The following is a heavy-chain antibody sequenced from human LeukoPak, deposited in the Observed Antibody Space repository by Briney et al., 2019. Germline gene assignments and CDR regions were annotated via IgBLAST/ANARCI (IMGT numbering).Heavy chain of an antibody. Sequence: ASVKVSCKASGYTFSDYAMHWVRQAPGQRFEWMGWIDAGNGDTRYSQKFQGRVTITRDTSASTAYMELSSLRSEDTAVYYCASCPQVGATTNYYYYGMDVWGQGTTVTVSS. CDR3: ASCPQVGATTNYYYYGMDV. CDR2: IDAGNGDT. V-gene: IGHV1-3*01. J-gene: IGHJ6*02. CDR1: GYTFSDYA. D-gene: IGHD1-26*01.